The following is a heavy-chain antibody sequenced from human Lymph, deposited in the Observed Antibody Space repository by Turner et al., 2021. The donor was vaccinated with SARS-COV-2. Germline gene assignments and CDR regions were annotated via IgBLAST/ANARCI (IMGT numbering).Heavy chain of an antibody. V-gene: IGHV4-59*01. J-gene: IGHJ4*02. CDR1: GDSISNYY. CDR2: IYYSGST. Sequence: QVQLQESGPGLVKPSDTLSLTCTVSGDSISNYYWSWIRQPPGKGLEWIGYIYYSGSTNYNPSLKGRVTISVDTSKNHFSLKLSSVTAADTAVYYCARGFDYWGQGTLVTVSS. CDR3: ARGFDY.